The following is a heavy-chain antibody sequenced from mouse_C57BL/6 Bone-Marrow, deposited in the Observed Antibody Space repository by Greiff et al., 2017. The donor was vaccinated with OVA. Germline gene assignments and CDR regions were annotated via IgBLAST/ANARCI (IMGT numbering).Heavy chain of an antibody. Sequence: EVQGVESGGGLVKPGGSLKLSCAASGFTFSSYAMSWVRQTPEKRLEWVATISDGGSYTYYPDNVKGRFTLSRDNAKNNLYLQMSHLKSEDTAKYYGARDYDGYYWFAYWGQGTLVTVSA. CDR1: GFTFSSYA. CDR3: ARDYDGYYWFAY. CDR2: ISDGGSYT. D-gene: IGHD2-3*01. V-gene: IGHV5-4*01. J-gene: IGHJ3*01.